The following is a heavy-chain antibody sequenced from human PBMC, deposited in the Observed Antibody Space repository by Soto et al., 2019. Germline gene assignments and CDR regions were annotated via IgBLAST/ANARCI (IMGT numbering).Heavy chain of an antibody. CDR3: ARAGRGYCSGGSCYSGLHGMDV. CDR2: IYHSGST. J-gene: IGHJ6*02. D-gene: IGHD2-15*01. CDR1: GGSISSSNW. V-gene: IGHV4-4*02. Sequence: QVQLQESGPGLVKPSGTLSLTCAVSGGSISSSNWWSWVRQPPGKGLEWIGEIYHSGSTNYNPSLKSRVTISVDKSKNQFSLKRSSVTAADTAVYYCARAGRGYCSGGSCYSGLHGMDVWGQGTTVTVSS.